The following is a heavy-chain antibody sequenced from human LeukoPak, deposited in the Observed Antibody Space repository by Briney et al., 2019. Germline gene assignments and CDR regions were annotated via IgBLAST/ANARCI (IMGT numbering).Heavy chain of an antibody. V-gene: IGHV1-18*01. CDR1: GYTFTSYG. CDR2: ISAYNGNT. D-gene: IGHD3-10*01. J-gene: IGHJ4*02. CDR3: ARDGERFGEFLSVDDY. Sequence: ASVKVSCKASGYTFTSYGISWVRQAPGQGLEWMGWISAYNGNTNYAQKLQGRVTMTTDTSTSTAYMELRSLRSDDTAVYYCARDGERFGEFLSVDDYWGQGTLVTVSS.